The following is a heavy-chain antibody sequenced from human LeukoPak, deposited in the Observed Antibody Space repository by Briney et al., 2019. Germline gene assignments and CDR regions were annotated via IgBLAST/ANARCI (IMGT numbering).Heavy chain of an antibody. CDR3: AKDFLRSSSWYGSIYYYYGMDV. D-gene: IGHD6-13*01. Sequence: GGSLRLSCAASGFTLSSYGMHWVRQAPGKGLEWVAVISYDGSNKYYADSVKGRFTISRDNSKNTLYLQMNSLRAEDTAVYYCAKDFLRSSSWYGSIYYYYGMDVRGQGTTVTVSS. CDR1: GFTLSSYG. V-gene: IGHV3-30*18. CDR2: ISYDGSNK. J-gene: IGHJ6*02.